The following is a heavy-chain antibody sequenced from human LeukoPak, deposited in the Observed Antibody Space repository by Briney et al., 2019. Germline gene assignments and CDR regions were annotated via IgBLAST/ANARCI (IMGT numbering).Heavy chain of an antibody. V-gene: IGHV1-18*01. J-gene: IGHJ6*03. CDR3: ARDHSYYYGSGSLKTLFGYYYYMDV. CDR2: ISAYNGNT. D-gene: IGHD3-10*01. CDR1: GYTFTSYG. Sequence: ASVKVSCKASGYTFTSYGISWVRQAPGQGLEWMGWISAYNGNTNYAQKLQGRVTMTTDTSTSTAYMELRSLRSDDTAVYYCARDHSYYYGSGSLKTLFGYYYYMDVWGKGTTVTISS.